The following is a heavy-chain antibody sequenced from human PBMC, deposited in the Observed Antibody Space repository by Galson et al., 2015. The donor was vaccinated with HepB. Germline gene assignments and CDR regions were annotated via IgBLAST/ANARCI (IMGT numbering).Heavy chain of an antibody. Sequence: SLRLSCAADGFTFSDYWMSWVRQAPGKGLEWVANIKEDGSDKSYVDSVKGRFTISRDNARNSLYLQMNSLRVDDTAVYYCARSQGVSGPYYFDLWGQGSLVAVSS. CDR1: GFTFSDYW. CDR3: ARSQGVSGPYYFDL. J-gene: IGHJ4*02. D-gene: IGHD5/OR15-5a*01. CDR2: IKEDGSDK. V-gene: IGHV3-7*01.